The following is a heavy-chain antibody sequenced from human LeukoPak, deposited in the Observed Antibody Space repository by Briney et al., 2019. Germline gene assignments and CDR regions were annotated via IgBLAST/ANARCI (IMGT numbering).Heavy chain of an antibody. V-gene: IGHV4-61*01. D-gene: IGHD2-2*01. CDR2: IYYSGST. CDR3: AREYGPAAMFDY. Sequence: SETLSLTCTVSGGSVSSGSYYWSWIRQPPGKGLEWLGYIYYSGSTNYNPSLKSRVTISVDTSKNQFSLKLSSVTAADTAVYYCAREYGPAAMFDYWGQGTLVTVSS. J-gene: IGHJ4*02. CDR1: GGSVSSGSYY.